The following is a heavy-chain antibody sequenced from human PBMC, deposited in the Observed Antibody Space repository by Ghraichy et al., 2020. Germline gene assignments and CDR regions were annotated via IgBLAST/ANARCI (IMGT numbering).Heavy chain of an antibody. CDR1: GGSISSSSYY. CDR2: IYYSGST. Sequence: SETLSLTCTVSGGSISSSSYYWGWIRQPPGKGLEWIGSIYYSGSTYYNPSLKSRVTISVDTSKNQFSLKLSSVTAADTAVYYCASPKTYYYDSSGLNDAFDIWGQGTMVTVSS. D-gene: IGHD3-22*01. J-gene: IGHJ3*02. V-gene: IGHV4-39*01. CDR3: ASPKTYYYDSSGLNDAFDI.